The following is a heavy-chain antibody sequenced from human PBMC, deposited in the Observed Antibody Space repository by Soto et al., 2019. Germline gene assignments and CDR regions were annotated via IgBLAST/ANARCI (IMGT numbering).Heavy chain of an antibody. CDR2: IIPILGIA. V-gene: IGHV1-69*08. Sequence: QVQLVQPGAEVKKPGSSVKVSCKASGGTFSSYTISWVRQAPGQGLEWMGRIIPILGIANYAQKFQGRVTITADKSTSTAYMELSSLRSEDTAVYYCARERHYYGSGSYEHYYGMDVWGQGTTVTVSS. CDR3: ARERHYYGSGSYEHYYGMDV. CDR1: GGTFSSYT. D-gene: IGHD3-10*01. J-gene: IGHJ6*02.